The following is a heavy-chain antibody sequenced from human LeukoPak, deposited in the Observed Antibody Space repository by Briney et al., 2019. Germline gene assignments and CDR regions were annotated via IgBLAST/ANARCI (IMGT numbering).Heavy chain of an antibody. J-gene: IGHJ6*04. V-gene: IGHV3-48*04. CDR1: GFTFSSYS. Sequence: PGGSLRLSCAASGFTFSSYSMNWVRRAPGKGLEWVSYISSSGSTIYYADSVKGRFTISRDNAKNSLYLQMNSLRAEDTAVYYCAELGITMIGGVWGKGTTVTIPS. CDR3: AELGITMIGGV. D-gene: IGHD3-10*02. CDR2: ISSSGSTI.